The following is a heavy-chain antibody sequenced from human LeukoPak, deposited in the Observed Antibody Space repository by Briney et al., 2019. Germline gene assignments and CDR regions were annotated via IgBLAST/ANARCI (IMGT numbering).Heavy chain of an antibody. CDR1: RLSISSGYY. V-gene: IGHV4-61*02. J-gene: IGHJ4*02. Sequence: KASETLSLTCSVSRLSISSGYYWSWIRQPAGKGLEWIGRIYTSGSTNYNPSLKSRVTISVDTSKNQFSLKLSSVTAADTAVYYCARWPGPGDRNYFDYWGQGTPVTVSS. CDR3: ARWPGPGDRNYFDY. CDR2: IYTSGST. D-gene: IGHD3-10*01.